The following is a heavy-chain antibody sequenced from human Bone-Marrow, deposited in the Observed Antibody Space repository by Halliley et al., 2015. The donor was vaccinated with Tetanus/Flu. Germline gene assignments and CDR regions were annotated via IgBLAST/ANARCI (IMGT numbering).Heavy chain of an antibody. Sequence: SLRLSCAASGFTFSAYGMHWVRQTPGKGLEWVAVISSDGSDKNYAESMKGRFTISRDNSNNTLYLQMDSLRAEDTAVYYCAKDMAAYDFGGGPAALYNGLDVWGQGTTVTVSS. J-gene: IGHJ6*02. CDR3: AKDMAAYDFGGGPAALYNGLDV. V-gene: IGHV3-30*18. CDR2: ISSDGSDK. D-gene: IGHD3-3*01. CDR1: GFTFSAYG.